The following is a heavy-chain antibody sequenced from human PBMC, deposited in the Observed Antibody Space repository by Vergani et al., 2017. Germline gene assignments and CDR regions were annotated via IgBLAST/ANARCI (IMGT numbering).Heavy chain of an antibody. V-gene: IGHV4-61*02. Sequence: QVQLQESGPGLVKPSQTLSLTCTVSVGSISSGSYYWIWIRQPAGKGLEWIGSIYTSGSTNYNPSLKSRVTMSVDTSKNQFSLKLSSVTAADTAVYYGARGITIFGGGSWFDPWGQGTLVTVSS. CDR2: IYTSGST. CDR3: ARGITIFGGGSWFDP. J-gene: IGHJ5*02. CDR1: VGSISSGSYY. D-gene: IGHD3-3*01.